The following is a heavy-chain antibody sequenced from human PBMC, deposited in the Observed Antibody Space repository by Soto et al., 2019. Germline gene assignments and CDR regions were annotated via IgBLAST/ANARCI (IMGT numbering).Heavy chain of an antibody. V-gene: IGHV3-30*18. D-gene: IGHD6-13*01. CDR3: AKEIAVAGDPFYYFGLDV. Sequence: QVQLVESGGGVVQPGRSLRLSCAASGFTFRTSGMHWVRQAPGKGLEWVGFISYEGSSKYYADSVKGRFTIARDNSKNTLYLQMSSLRGEDTAVYYCAKEIAVAGDPFYYFGLDVWGQGNTVTASS. CDR1: GFTFRTSG. CDR2: ISYEGSSK. J-gene: IGHJ6*02.